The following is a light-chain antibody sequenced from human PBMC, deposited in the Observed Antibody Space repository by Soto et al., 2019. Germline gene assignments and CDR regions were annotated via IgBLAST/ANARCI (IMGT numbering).Light chain of an antibody. Sequence: EIVMTQSPATLSVSPGVRATLSCRASQSVSSNLAWYQQKPGQAPRLLIYGASTRATGIPARFSGSGSGTEFTLTISSLQSEDFAVYYCQQYNNWPVTFGQGTKVEIK. CDR2: GAS. J-gene: IGKJ1*01. CDR1: QSVSSN. CDR3: QQYNNWPVT. V-gene: IGKV3-15*01.